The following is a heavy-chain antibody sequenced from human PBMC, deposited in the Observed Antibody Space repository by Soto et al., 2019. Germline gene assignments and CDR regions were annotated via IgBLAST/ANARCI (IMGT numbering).Heavy chain of an antibody. Sequence: EVQLVESGGGLVKPGGSLRLSCATSGFTFSSYTMSWVRQPPGKGLEWVSSISSSSNYIYYADSVKGRFTISRDNAKNSLFLQMNSLRDEDTAVYYCARDRVRACVVAITSDYWGQGTLVTVSS. V-gene: IGHV3-21*01. CDR3: ARDRVRACVVAITSDY. CDR1: GFTFSSYT. J-gene: IGHJ4*02. D-gene: IGHD3-22*01. CDR2: ISSSSNYI.